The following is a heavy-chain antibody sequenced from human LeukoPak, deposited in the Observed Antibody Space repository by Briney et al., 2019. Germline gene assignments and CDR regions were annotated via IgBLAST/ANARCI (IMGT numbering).Heavy chain of an antibody. Sequence: VASVKVSCKASGYTFTSYYMHWVRQAPGQGLEWMGIINPSGGSTSYAQKFQGRVTMTRDTSTSTVYMELSSLRSEDTAVYYCARAAITMVRGVIMGADWFDPWGQGTLVTVSS. J-gene: IGHJ5*02. D-gene: IGHD3-10*01. CDR3: ARAAITMVRGVIMGADWFDP. CDR1: GYTFTSYY. CDR2: INPSGGST. V-gene: IGHV1-46*01.